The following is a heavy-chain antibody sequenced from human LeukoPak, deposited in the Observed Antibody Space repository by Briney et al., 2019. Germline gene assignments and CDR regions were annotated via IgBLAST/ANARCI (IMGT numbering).Heavy chain of an antibody. CDR1: GYTFTGYY. Sequence: GASVKVSCKASGYTFTGYYMHWVRQAPGQGLEWMGWINPSGGSTSYAQKFQGRVTMTRDMSTSTVYMELSSLRSEDTAVYYCAREGKGAAAGNWFDPWGQGTLVTVSS. D-gene: IGHD6-13*01. CDR3: AREGKGAAAGNWFDP. J-gene: IGHJ5*02. CDR2: INPSGGST. V-gene: IGHV1-46*01.